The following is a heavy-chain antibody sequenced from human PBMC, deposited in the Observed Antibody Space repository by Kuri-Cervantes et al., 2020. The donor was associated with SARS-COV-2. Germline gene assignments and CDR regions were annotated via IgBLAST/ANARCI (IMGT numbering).Heavy chain of an antibody. V-gene: IGHV3-30*02. Sequence: GESLKISCAASGFTFSYYGMHWVRQAPGKGLEWVGFVRRDGSNYYYADSVKGRFTISRDNSKNSLYLEMNSLRAEDTAVYYCARDSSGYYSDWYYYYGMDVWGQGTTVTVSS. D-gene: IGHD3-22*01. CDR3: ARDSSGYYSDWYYYYGMDV. J-gene: IGHJ6*02. CDR1: GFTFSYYG. CDR2: VRRDGSNY.